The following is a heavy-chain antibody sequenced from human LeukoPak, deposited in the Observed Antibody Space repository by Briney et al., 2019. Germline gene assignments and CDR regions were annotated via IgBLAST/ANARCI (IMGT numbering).Heavy chain of an antibody. CDR1: GFTFSSYW. V-gene: IGHV3-7*01. Sequence: GWSLRLSCAASGFTFSSYWMSWVRPAPGKGLEWVANIKQDGSEKYYVDSVKGRFTISRDNAKNSMYLQMNSLRAEDTAVYYCARGFDALDYWGQRNLVTVSS. CDR3: ARGFDALDY. J-gene: IGHJ4*02. CDR2: IKQDGSEK. D-gene: IGHD3-9*01.